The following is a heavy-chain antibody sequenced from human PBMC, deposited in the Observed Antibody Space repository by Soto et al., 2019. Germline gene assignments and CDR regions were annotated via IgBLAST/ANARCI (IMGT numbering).Heavy chain of an antibody. CDR2: ITAGNGST. CDR3: ARTAGPTPFDP. CDR1: GYIFTSYT. D-gene: IGHD6-19*01. V-gene: IGHV1-3*01. J-gene: IGHJ5*02. Sequence: QVQLVQSGAEVKKPGASVKVSCKASGYIFTSYTMHWVRQAPGQRLEWMGRITAGNGSTKYSQKFQGRLTITRDTSASTVYMELNNLRSEDTAVYYCARTAGPTPFDPWGQGTPVTVSS.